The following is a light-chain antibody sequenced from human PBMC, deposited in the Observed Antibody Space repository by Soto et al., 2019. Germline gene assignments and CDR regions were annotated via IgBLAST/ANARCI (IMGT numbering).Light chain of an antibody. CDR3: PSYYRSLTVV. J-gene: IGLJ2*01. CDR1: SSNIGAGYD. CDR2: GNS. V-gene: IGLV1-40*01. Sequence: QPVLTQPPSVSGAPGQRVTISCTGSSSNIGAGYDVHWYQQLPGTAPQLLIYGNSKRPSGVPDRFSGSKSGTSASLAITGLRDEYEGDYYCPSYYRSLTVVFGGGTKVTVL.